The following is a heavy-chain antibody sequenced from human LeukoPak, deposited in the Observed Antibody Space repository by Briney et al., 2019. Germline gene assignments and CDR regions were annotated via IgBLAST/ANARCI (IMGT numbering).Heavy chain of an antibody. CDR2: IDSDGSST. V-gene: IGHV3-74*01. CDR1: GFTFSSHW. Sequence: GGSLRLSCAASGFTFSSHWMNWVRQAPGKGLVWVSRIDSDGSSTTYVDSVKGRFTISRDNAKNTLYLQMNSLRAEDTAVYYCARRGYSSILRDYWGQGTLVTVSS. D-gene: IGHD6-13*01. J-gene: IGHJ4*02. CDR3: ARRGYSSILRDY.